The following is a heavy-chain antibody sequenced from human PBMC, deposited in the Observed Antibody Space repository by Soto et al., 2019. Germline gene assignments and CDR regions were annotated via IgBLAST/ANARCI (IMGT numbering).Heavy chain of an antibody. J-gene: IGHJ4*02. CDR2: IYWDDAK. Sequence: QITLKESGPTLVKPTQPLTLTCTFSGFSLSNSGVGVGWIRQPPGKALEWLALIYWDDAKRYSPSLKSRLTITKDTSKNQVVLTMTNMDPVDTATYYCAHYSPIYCSGGSCFDYWGQGTLVTVSS. V-gene: IGHV2-5*02. CDR3: AHYSPIYCSGGSCFDY. D-gene: IGHD2-15*01. CDR1: GFSLSNSGVG.